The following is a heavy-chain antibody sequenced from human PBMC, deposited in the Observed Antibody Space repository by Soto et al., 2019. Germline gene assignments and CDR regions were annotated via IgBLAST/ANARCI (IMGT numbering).Heavy chain of an antibody. CDR3: ARGAVPGVATMPEFDY. D-gene: IGHD5-12*01. V-gene: IGHV1-3*01. CDR2: INAGNGNT. CDR1: GYTFTSYA. Sequence: ASVKVSCKASGYTFTSYAMHWVRQAPGQRLEWMGWINAGNGNTKYSQKFQGRVTITRDTSASTAYMELSSLRSEDTAVYYCARGAVPGVATMPEFDYWGQGTLVTVSS. J-gene: IGHJ4*02.